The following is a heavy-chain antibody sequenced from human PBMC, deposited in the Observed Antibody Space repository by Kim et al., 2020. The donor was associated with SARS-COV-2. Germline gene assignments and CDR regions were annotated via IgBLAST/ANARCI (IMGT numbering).Heavy chain of an antibody. CDR3: AKEQNVLLWFGELSS. Sequence: GGSLRLSCAASGFTFSSYGMHWVRQAPGKGLEWVAVISYDGSNKYYADSVKGRFTISRDNSKNTLYLQMNSLRAEDTAVYYCAKEQNVLLWFGELSSWGQGTLVTVSS. J-gene: IGHJ4*02. V-gene: IGHV3-30*18. CDR2: ISYDGSNK. CDR1: GFTFSSYG. D-gene: IGHD3-10*01.